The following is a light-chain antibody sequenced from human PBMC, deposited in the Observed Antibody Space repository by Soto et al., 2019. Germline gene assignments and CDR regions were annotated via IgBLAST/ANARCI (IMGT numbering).Light chain of an antibody. CDR1: ESIRTW. CDR2: DAS. V-gene: IGKV1-5*01. J-gene: IGKJ5*01. Sequence: EIQMTQSPSTLSASVGDRVIITCRASESIRTWLAWYQHKPGKAPKFLIYDASTLESGVPSRFSGSGSGTDFTLTISSLQPEDFATYYCQQFNSYPLTFGQGTRLENK. CDR3: QQFNSYPLT.